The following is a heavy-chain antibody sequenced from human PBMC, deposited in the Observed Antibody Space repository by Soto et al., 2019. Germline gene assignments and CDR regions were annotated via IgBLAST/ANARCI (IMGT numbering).Heavy chain of an antibody. CDR1: GYTLTELS. D-gene: IGHD3-3*01. V-gene: IGHV1-24*01. Sequence: ASVKVSCKVPGYTLTELSMHWVRQAPGKGLEWMGGFDPEDGETIYAQKFQGRVTMTEDTSTDTAYMELSSLRSEDTAVYYCATVSGSSRITIFGVVTIPPRWFDPWGRGTLVTVSS. J-gene: IGHJ5*02. CDR2: FDPEDGET. CDR3: ATVSGSSRITIFGVVTIPPRWFDP.